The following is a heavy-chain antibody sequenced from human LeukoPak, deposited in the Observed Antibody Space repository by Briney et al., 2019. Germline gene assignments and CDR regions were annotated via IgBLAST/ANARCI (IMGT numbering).Heavy chain of an antibody. V-gene: IGHV1-24*01. Sequence: ASVKVSCKVSGYTLTELSMHWVRQAPGKGLECMGGFDPEDGETICAQKFQGRVTMTEDTSTDTAYMELSSLRSEDTAVYYCATRGRYDSSGYFNPWGQGTLVTVSS. D-gene: IGHD3-22*01. CDR2: FDPEDGET. CDR1: GYTLTELS. J-gene: IGHJ5*02. CDR3: ATRGRYDSSGYFNP.